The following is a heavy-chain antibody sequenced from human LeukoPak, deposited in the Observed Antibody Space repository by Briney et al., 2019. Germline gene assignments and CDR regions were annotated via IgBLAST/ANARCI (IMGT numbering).Heavy chain of an antibody. CDR1: GFTFSSYA. V-gene: IGHV3-23*01. J-gene: IGHJ4*02. Sequence: GGSLRLSCAASGFTFSSYAMSWVRQAPGKGLEWVSAISGSGGSTYYADSVKGRFTMSRDNSKNTLYLQMNSLRAEDTAVYYCAKEGCSSTSCFYYFDYWGQGTLVTVSS. CDR2: ISGSGGST. D-gene: IGHD2-2*01. CDR3: AKEGCSSTSCFYYFDY.